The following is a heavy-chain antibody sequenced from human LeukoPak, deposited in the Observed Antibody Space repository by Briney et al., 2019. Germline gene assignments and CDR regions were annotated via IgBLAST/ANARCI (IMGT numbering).Heavy chain of an antibody. D-gene: IGHD1-20*01. V-gene: IGHV3-7*01. J-gene: IGHJ3*02. Sequence: GGSLRLSCAAPGLTFSGYWMSWVRQDPGKGLEWVANIKPDGSEKYYVDSVKGRFTISRDNAKNSLYLQMNSLRVEDTAVYYCASGNWNDRAFDIXGQGTVVVVS. CDR1: GLTFSGYW. CDR3: ASGNWNDRAFDI. CDR2: IKPDGSEK.